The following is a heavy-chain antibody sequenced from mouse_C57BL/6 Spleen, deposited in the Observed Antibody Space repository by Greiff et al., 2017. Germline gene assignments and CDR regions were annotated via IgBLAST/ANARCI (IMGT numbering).Heavy chain of an antibody. J-gene: IGHJ2*01. Sequence: QVQLQQPGAELVMPGASVKLSCKASGYTFTSYWMHWVKQRPGQGLEWIGEIDPSDSYTNYNQKFKGKSTLTVDKSSSTAYMQLSSLTSEDSAVYYWARRDYYGSSHFDYWGQGTTLTVSS. D-gene: IGHD1-1*01. CDR2: IDPSDSYT. V-gene: IGHV1-69*01. CDR1: GYTFTSYW. CDR3: ARRDYYGSSHFDY.